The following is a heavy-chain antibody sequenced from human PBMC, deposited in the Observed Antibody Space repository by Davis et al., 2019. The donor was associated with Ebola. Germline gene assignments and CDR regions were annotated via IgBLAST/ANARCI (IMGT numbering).Heavy chain of an antibody. CDR2: IIPIFGTA. Sequence: SVKVSCKASGGTFSSYAISWVRQAPGQGLEWMGGIIPIFGTANYAQKFQGRVTITADESTSTAYMELSSLRSEDTAVYYCARTSYCSSTSCPKGYYYYYMDVWGKGTTVTVSS. V-gene: IGHV1-69*13. CDR3: ARTSYCSSTSCPKGYYYYYMDV. J-gene: IGHJ6*03. CDR1: GGTFSSYA. D-gene: IGHD2-2*01.